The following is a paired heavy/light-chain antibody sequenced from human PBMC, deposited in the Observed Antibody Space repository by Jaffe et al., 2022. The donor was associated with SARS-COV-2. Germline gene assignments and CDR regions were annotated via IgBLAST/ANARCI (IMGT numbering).Heavy chain of an antibody. J-gene: IGHJ4*02. CDR1: GYTFTSYD. D-gene: IGHD3-10*01. Sequence: QVQLVQSGAEVKKPGASVTVSCKASGYTFTSYDINWVRQASGQGLEWMGWMKPNSGNTGYAQKFQGRVTMTRNTSIRTAYMELSTLRHEDTAVYYCVLLTGVSGLEDLSQSPIDFWGQGTLVTVSS. CDR2: MKPNSGNT. V-gene: IGHV1-8*01. CDR3: VLLTGVSGLEDLSQSPIDF.
Light chain of an antibody. CDR1: TSTIGLNY. V-gene: IGLV1-47*01. J-gene: IGLJ1*01. CDR2: RND. CDR3: ASWDDSLSSPNYV. Sequence: QSVLTQPPSASGTPGQTVTISCSGSTSTIGLNYVCWYQHLPGTAPKLLLYRNDQRPSGVPDRFSGSKSGTSASLAISGLRSEDEADYYCASWDDSLSSPNYVFGTGTKVTVL.